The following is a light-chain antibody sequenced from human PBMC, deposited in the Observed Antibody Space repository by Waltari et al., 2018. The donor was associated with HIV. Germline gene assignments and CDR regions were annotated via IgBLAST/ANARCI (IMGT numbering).Light chain of an antibody. J-gene: IGKJ1*01. CDR1: QSVCYSVTDYNY. CDR3: QQYFSTPWT. Sequence: DIVMTQSPASLAVSLGERATIHCKSSQSVCYSVTDYNYFAWYQQKPGQPPKLLIYCAYTRESGVPDRISGGGSGTDFALTISSLQHEDVAVYYCQQYFSTPWTFGQGTKVEI. V-gene: IGKV4-1*01. CDR2: CAY.